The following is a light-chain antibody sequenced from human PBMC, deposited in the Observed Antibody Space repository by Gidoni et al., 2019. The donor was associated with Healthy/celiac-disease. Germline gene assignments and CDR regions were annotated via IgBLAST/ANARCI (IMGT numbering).Light chain of an antibody. CDR3: QQYYSTLRT. V-gene: IGKV4-1*01. CDR1: QSVLYSSNNKNY. J-gene: IGKJ1*01. Sequence: DIVMTQSRDSLAVSLGERATINCKSSQSVLYSSNNKNYLAWYQQKPGQPPKLLIYWASTRESGVPDRFSGSGSGTDFTLTISSLQAEDVAVYYCQQYYSTLRTFGQGTKVEIK. CDR2: WAS.